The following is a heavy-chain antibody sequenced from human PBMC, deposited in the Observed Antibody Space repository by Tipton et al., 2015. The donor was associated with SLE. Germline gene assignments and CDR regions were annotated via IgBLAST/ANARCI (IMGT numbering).Heavy chain of an antibody. D-gene: IGHD3/OR15-3a*01. CDR2: INQDGSQK. CDR3: ASGGTLLDV. V-gene: IGHV3-7*01. CDR1: GFIFSTYW. J-gene: IGHJ3*01. Sequence: GSLRLSCAGSGFIFSTYWMSWVRQAPGKGLEWVANINQDGSQKNYVDSVKGRFTISRDDAKNSLYLQMNSLRADDTAVYYCASGGTLLDVWGQGTMVTVSS.